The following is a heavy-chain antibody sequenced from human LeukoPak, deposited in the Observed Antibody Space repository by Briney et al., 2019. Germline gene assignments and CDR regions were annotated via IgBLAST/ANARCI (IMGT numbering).Heavy chain of an antibody. V-gene: IGHV3-23*01. CDR1: GFTLTSFS. CDR2: IIVSCAT. Sequence: GGSLRLSSAASGFTLTSFSMTWVRQAPGKGLEWVSSIIVSCATYYADSVKGRFTISRDSFRGMLFLQMDRLRVEDTAVYFCAKGSVGNADFASWGQGALVTVSS. J-gene: IGHJ4*02. D-gene: IGHD6-25*01. CDR3: AKGSVGNADFAS.